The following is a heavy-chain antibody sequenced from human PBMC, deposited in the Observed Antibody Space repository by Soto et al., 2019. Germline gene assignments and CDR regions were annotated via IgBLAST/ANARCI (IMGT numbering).Heavy chain of an antibody. CDR1: GYTFTSYD. CDR2: MNPDSGNT. D-gene: IGHD4-17*01. V-gene: IGHV1-8*01. J-gene: IGHJ4*02. CDR3: ARSLGGYGDYVH. Sequence: SVKVSCKASGYTFTSYDINWVRQATGQGLEWMGWMNPDSGNTGYAQKFQGRVTMTRNTSISTAYMELSSLRSEDTAVYYCARSLGGYGDYVHWGQGTLVTVSS.